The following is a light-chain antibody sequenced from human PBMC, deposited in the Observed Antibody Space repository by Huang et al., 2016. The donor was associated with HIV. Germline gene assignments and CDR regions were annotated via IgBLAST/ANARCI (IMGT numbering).Light chain of an antibody. J-gene: IGKJ1*01. CDR1: DSINNY. Sequence: DIQMTQSPSSLSASVGDRVIFTCRAGDSINNYLNWYQQKPGKAPKLLIYGASSLPIGVPSRFSGTASGTDFTLTITGLQPEDSASYYCLQTYSTPPTFGQGTRLEI. CDR2: GAS. CDR3: LQTYSTPPT. V-gene: IGKV1-39*01.